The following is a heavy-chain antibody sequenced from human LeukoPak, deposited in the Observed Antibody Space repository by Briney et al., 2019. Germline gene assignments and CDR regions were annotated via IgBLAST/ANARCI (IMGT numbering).Heavy chain of an antibody. Sequence: SETLSLTCTVSGGSISSSSYYWGCTRRPLGKGLEWIGSIYYSGSTYYNPSLKSRVTISVDTSKNQFSLKLSSVTAADTAVYYCARQLGYCSSTSCYADKVDYWGQGTLVTVSS. J-gene: IGHJ4*02. V-gene: IGHV4-39*01. D-gene: IGHD2-2*01. CDR1: GGSISSSSYY. CDR2: IYYSGST. CDR3: ARQLGYCSSTSCYADKVDY.